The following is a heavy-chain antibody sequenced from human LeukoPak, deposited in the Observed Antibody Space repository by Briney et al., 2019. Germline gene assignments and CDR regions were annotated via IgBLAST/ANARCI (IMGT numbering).Heavy chain of an antibody. D-gene: IGHD3-22*01. J-gene: IGHJ6*02. CDR3: ARGRTYYYDTSGYYPAIYYGMDV. CDR1: GGSFSGYY. Sequence: PSETLSLTCAVSGGSFSGYYWYWIRQPPGKGLEWIGEINHGESTNYNPSLKSRATLSVDTFKNQFSLKLTSVTAADTAVYYCARGRTYYYDTSGYYPAIYYGMDVWGQGTTVIVSS. V-gene: IGHV4-34*01. CDR2: INHGEST.